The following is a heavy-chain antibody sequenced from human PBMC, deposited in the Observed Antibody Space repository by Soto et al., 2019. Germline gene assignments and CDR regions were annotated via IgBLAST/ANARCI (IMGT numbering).Heavy chain of an antibody. J-gene: IGHJ1*01. CDR1: GGTFSSYA. V-gene: IGHV1-69*13. D-gene: IGHD3-16*01. Sequence: SVKVSCKASGGTFSSYAISWVRQAPGQGLEWMGGIIPIFGTANYAQKFQGRVTITADESTSTAYMELSSLRSEDTAVYYCATYVYVWGSPGRGPFAYCGQGTLVTVSS. CDR2: IIPIFGTA. CDR3: ATYVYVWGSPGRGPFAY.